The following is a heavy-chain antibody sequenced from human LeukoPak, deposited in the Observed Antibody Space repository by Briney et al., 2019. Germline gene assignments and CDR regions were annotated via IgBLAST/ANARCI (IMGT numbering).Heavy chain of an antibody. CDR1: GYTFTAYY. V-gene: IGHV1-18*04. Sequence: ASVKVSCKTSGYTFTAYYIQWVRQAPGQGLEWMGWISAYNGNTNYAQKLQGRVTMTTDTSTSTAYMELRSLRSDDTAVYYCARRSYYYYYMDVWGKGTTVTVSS. CDR2: ISAYNGNT. J-gene: IGHJ6*03. CDR3: ARRSYYYYYMDV.